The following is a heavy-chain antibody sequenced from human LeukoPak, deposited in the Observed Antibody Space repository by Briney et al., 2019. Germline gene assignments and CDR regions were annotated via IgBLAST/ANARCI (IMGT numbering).Heavy chain of an antibody. CDR3: ARGTGLLSY. CDR2: IYYSGST. J-gene: IGHJ4*02. D-gene: IGHD3-22*01. CDR1: GGSISSSSYY. Sequence: PSETLSLTCTVSGGSISSSSYYWGWIRQPPGKGLEWIGSIYYSGSTYYNPSLKSRVTISVDTSKNQFSLKLSSVTAADTAVYYCARGTGLLSYWGQGTLVTVSS. V-gene: IGHV4-39*01.